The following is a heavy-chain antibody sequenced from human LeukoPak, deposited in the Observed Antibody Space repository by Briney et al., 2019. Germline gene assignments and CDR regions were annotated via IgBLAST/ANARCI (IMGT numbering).Heavy chain of an antibody. Sequence: GGSPRLSSGASGFTFSSYGMSWVRQAPGEGLEWVSAVSGSGGTINKADSVKGRFTISRDKAKDSLYLQMSSLRAEDTAVYYCARDADKAMAANSFDIWGQGTMVTVSS. D-gene: IGHD5-18*01. CDR2: VSGSGGTI. J-gene: IGHJ3*02. V-gene: IGHV3-48*01. CDR1: GFTFSSYG. CDR3: ARDADKAMAANSFDI.